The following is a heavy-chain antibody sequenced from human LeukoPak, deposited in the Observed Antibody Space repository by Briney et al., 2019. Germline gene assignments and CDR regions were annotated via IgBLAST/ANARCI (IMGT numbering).Heavy chain of an antibody. CDR1: GFTFGDHA. J-gene: IGHJ6*02. Sequence: GGSLRLSCTTSGFTFGDHAMSWVRQAPGKGLEWVGFIRSKTYRGTTEYVASVKDRFTISRDDSRSIAYLQMNSLKIEDTAVYFCSRGPIQLWLRNGMDVWGQGTTVTVSS. D-gene: IGHD5-18*01. CDR3: SRGPIQLWLRNGMDV. V-gene: IGHV3-49*04. CDR2: IRSKTYRGTT.